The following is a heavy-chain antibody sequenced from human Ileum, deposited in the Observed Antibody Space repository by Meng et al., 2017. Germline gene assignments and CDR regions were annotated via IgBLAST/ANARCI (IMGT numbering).Heavy chain of an antibody. V-gene: IGHV1-18*01. J-gene: IGHJ4*02. CDR3: ARGRHCSSTTCYLSDS. CDR1: GYSFTNYG. CDR2: TSTYNSNR. Sequence: QVHLVQSGPEVRKPGASVKVSFQASGYSFTNYGINWVRQAPGKGLEWMGWTSTYNSNRNYAQSLQGRVTMTTDTSTTTAYMELRSLTFDDTAVYDCARGRHCSSTTCYLSDSWGQGTLVTVSS. D-gene: IGHD2-2*01.